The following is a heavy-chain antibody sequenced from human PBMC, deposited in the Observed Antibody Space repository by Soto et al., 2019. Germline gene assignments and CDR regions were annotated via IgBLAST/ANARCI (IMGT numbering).Heavy chain of an antibody. CDR2: ISSSSSYI. CDR3: ARGFRGYSYGDDY. J-gene: IGHJ4*02. D-gene: IGHD5-18*01. Sequence: EVQLVESGGGLVKAGGSLRLSCAASGFTFSSYSMNWVRQAPGKGLEWVSSISSSSSYIYYADSVKGRFTISRDNAKNALYLQMNSLRDEDTAVYYCARGFRGYSYGDDYWGQGTLVTVSS. V-gene: IGHV3-21*01. CDR1: GFTFSSYS.